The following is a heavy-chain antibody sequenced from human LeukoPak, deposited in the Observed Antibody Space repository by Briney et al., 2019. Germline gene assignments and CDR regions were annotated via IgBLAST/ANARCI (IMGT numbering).Heavy chain of an antibody. CDR2: INRSGST. V-gene: IGHV4-34*01. Sequence: SETLSLTCAVYGGSFSGYYWSWIRQPPGKGLEWIGEINRSGSTNYNPSLKSRVTISVDTSKNQFSLKLSSVTAADTAVYYCARAWFGELRFDPWGQGTLVTVSS. J-gene: IGHJ5*02. CDR1: GGSFSGYY. CDR3: ARAWFGELRFDP. D-gene: IGHD3-10*01.